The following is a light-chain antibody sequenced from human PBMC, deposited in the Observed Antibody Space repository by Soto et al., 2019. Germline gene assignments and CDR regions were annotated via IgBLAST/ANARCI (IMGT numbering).Light chain of an antibody. CDR2: GAS. CDR1: RSVSSN. J-gene: IGKJ2*01. Sequence: EIVMTQSPATLSVSPGERATLSCRASRSVSSNLAWYQQKPGQAPRLLMYGASTRATRIPARFSGSGSGTEFTLTISSLQSEDFAVYYCQQYNNWPPYTFGQGTKLEIK. V-gene: IGKV3-15*01. CDR3: QQYNNWPPYT.